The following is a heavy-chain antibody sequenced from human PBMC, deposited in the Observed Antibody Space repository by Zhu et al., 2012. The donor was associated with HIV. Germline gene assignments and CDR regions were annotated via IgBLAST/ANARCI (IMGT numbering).Heavy chain of an antibody. CDR2: ISGSGSNT. V-gene: IGHV3-23*01. Sequence: EVQLLESGGGFVYPGGSPRLSCVASGFTFINYGMSWVRQAPGKGPEWVSAISGSGSNTYYIDSVKGRFTISRDNSKNTVFLQMNSLRAEDAAVYYCAKDRLTLDAFDIWGQGTMVTVSS. CDR3: AKDRLTLDAFDI. CDR1: GFTFINYG. J-gene: IGHJ3*02.